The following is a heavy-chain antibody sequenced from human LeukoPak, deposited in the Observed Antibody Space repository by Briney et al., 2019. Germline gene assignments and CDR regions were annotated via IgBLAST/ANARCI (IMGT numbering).Heavy chain of an antibody. Sequence: GGSLRLSCAASGFTLSRYTLHWVRQAPGKGLEWVAVISFDGTNKYYANSVKGRFTISRDNSRNTLSLQMDSLRAEDTAVYYCAGGSDTSHADYWGQGTLVTVSS. CDR3: AGGSDTSHADY. J-gene: IGHJ4*02. D-gene: IGHD5-18*01. V-gene: IGHV3-30-3*01. CDR2: ISFDGTNK. CDR1: GFTLSRYT.